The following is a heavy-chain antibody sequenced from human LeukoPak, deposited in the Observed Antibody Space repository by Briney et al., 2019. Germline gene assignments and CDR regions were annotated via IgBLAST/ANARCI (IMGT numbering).Heavy chain of an antibody. D-gene: IGHD3-22*01. Sequence: GGSLRLSCAASGFTFSSYGMHWVRQAPGKGLEWVAVIWYDGSNKYYADSVKGRFTISRDNSKNTLYLQMNSLRAEDTAVYYCARDLGEYYYDSSGSFDYWGQGTLVTVSS. CDR3: ARDLGEYYYDSSGSFDY. V-gene: IGHV3-33*01. J-gene: IGHJ4*02. CDR1: GFTFSSYG. CDR2: IWYDGSNK.